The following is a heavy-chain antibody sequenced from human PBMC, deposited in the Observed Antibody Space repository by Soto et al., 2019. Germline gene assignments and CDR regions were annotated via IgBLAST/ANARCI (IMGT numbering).Heavy chain of an antibody. J-gene: IGHJ4*02. D-gene: IGHD3-9*01. Sequence: VASVKVSCKASGYTFTSYAMHWVRQAPGQRLEWMGWINAGNGNTKYSQKFQGRVTITRDTSASTAYMELSSLRSEDTAVYYCARASLRYFDWLLRPYYFDYWGQGTLVTVSS. CDR3: ARASLRYFDWLLRPYYFDY. V-gene: IGHV1-3*01. CDR2: INAGNGNT. CDR1: GYTFTSYA.